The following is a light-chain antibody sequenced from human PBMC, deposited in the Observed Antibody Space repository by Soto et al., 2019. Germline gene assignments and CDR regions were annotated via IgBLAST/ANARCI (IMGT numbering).Light chain of an antibody. Sequence: EILMTQSPATLSVSPGERVTLSCGASQSVGTNVAWYQQGRGQGPSLLIYGASIRATGVPARFSGSGSGTGFTLTINGLQSEDFAVYYCQQYHNWPPWTFGRGTKVDIK. CDR2: GAS. V-gene: IGKV3-15*01. J-gene: IGKJ1*01. CDR1: QSVGTN. CDR3: QQYHNWPPWT.